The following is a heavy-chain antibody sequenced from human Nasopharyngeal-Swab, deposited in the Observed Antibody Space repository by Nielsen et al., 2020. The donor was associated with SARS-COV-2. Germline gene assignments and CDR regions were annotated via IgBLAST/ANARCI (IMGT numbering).Heavy chain of an antibody. J-gene: IGHJ4*02. CDR2: IIPIFGTA. D-gene: IGHD3-22*01. CDR1: GGTFSSYA. CDR3: ARGRYYYDSSPEDYFNY. V-gene: IGHV1-69*13. Sequence: SVKVSCKVSGGTFSSYAISWVRQAPGQGLEWMGGIIPIFGTANYAQKFQGRVTITADESTSTAYMELSSLRSEDTAVYYCARGRYYYDSSPEDYFNYWGQGTLVTVSS.